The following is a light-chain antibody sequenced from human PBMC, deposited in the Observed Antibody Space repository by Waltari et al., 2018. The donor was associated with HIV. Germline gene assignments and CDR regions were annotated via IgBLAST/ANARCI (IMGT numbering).Light chain of an antibody. CDR2: FNSDDSH. CDR3: QAWGTGIWV. Sequence: QLVLTQSPSASASLGASVNLTCTLSSGHSHYAIACHQQRPGKGPRYLMKFNSDDSHTKGDGSPDRFSGSSSGAERYLTISSLQSEDEADYYCQAWGTGIWVFGGGTKLTVL. CDR1: SGHSHYA. J-gene: IGLJ3*02. V-gene: IGLV4-69*01.